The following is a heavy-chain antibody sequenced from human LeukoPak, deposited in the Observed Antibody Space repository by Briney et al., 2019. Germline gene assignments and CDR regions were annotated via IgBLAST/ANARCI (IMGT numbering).Heavy chain of an antibody. D-gene: IGHD2/OR15-2a*01. CDR1: GFTFSSYA. Sequence: PGGSLRLSCAASGFTFSSYAMSWVRQAPGKGLEWVSAIRGDGATKFYADSVRGRFTVSGDNSKNTLYLQMNSLRAEDTAVYYCAKDQYRDYFRGADYWGQGTLVTVSS. CDR2: IRGDGATK. CDR3: AKDQYRDYFRGADY. V-gene: IGHV3-23*01. J-gene: IGHJ4*02.